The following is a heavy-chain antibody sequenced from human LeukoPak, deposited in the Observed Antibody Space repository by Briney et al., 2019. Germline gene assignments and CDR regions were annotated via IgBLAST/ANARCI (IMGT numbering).Heavy chain of an antibody. CDR1: GFTFSNYW. CDR3: ARGGDTSNWYPGYFDY. J-gene: IGHJ4*02. V-gene: IGHV3-74*01. CDR2: IKGDGSST. D-gene: IGHD6-13*01. Sequence: PGGSLRLSCAASGFTFSNYWMHWVRRAPGKGPVWVSRIKGDGSSTRFADSVQGRFTISRDNGKNTVYLQMNSLRAEDTAVYYCARGGDTSNWYPGYFDYWGQGALVTVSS.